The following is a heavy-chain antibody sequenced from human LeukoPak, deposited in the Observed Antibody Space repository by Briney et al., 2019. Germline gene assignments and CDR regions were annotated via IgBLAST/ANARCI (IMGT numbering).Heavy chain of an antibody. CDR3: AKDAQRGFDYSNSLEY. Sequence: GRSLRLSCAASGFTFSHYGMHWVRQAPGKGLEWVALIWNDGTNRYYGDSVKGRFTISRDDSKNTVYLQMNGLRAGDTAVYYCAKDAQRGFDYSNSLEYWGQGTLVTVSA. CDR2: IWNDGTNR. J-gene: IGHJ4*02. D-gene: IGHD4-11*01. CDR1: GFTFSHYG. V-gene: IGHV3-33*06.